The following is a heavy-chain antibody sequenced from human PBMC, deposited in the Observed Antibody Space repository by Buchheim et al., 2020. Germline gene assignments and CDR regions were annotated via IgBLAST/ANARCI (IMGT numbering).Heavy chain of an antibody. CDR1: GFTFSSYG. CDR3: ARDFQFGQIVGASNGMDV. V-gene: IGHV3-33*01. J-gene: IGHJ6*02. Sequence: QVQLVESGGGVVQPGRSLRLSCAASGFTFSSYGMHWVRQAPGKGLEWVAVIWYDGSNKYYADSAKGRFTISRDNSKNTLYLQMNSLRAEDTAVYYCARDFQFGQIVGASNGMDVWGQGTT. D-gene: IGHD1-26*01. CDR2: IWYDGSNK.